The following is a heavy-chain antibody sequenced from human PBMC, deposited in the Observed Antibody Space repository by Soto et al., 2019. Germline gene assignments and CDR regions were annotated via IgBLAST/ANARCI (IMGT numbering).Heavy chain of an antibody. V-gene: IGHV3-23*01. J-gene: IGHJ4*02. Sequence: GGSLRLSCAASGFTFGTYGMGWVRQAPGKGLEWVSTITGGNTYYAASVKGRFTIPRDNYKNTLYLQMSSLRAEDTALYYCAKDKERGGYDSHFDSWGQGTLVTVSS. CDR2: ITGGNT. CDR1: GFTFGTYG. D-gene: IGHD3-3*01. CDR3: AKDKERGGYDSHFDS.